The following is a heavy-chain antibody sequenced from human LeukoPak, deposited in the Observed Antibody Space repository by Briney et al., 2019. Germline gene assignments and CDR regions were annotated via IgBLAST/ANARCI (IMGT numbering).Heavy chain of an antibody. Sequence: PGGSLRLSCAASGVTFSSYGMHWVRQAPGKGLEWVSAISGSGGSTYYADPVKGRFTISRDNSKNTLYLQMNSLRAEDTAVYDCAKDRDNGMFDYWGQGTLVTVSS. D-gene: IGHD4-17*01. CDR1: GVTFSSYG. CDR2: ISGSGGST. J-gene: IGHJ4*02. V-gene: IGHV3-23*01. CDR3: AKDRDNGMFDY.